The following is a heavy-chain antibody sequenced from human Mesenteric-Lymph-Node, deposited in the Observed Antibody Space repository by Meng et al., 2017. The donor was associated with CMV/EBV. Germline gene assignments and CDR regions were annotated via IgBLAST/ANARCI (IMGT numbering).Heavy chain of an antibody. CDR3: AKDPRTPMDKEDYKKSRPTYKGWFDP. D-gene: IGHD5-18*01. CDR2: INLNSGVT. V-gene: IGHV1-2*06. CDR1: GYTFTSYY. Sequence: ASVKVSCKASGYTFTSYYMHWVRQAPGQGLEWMGRINLNSGVTNYAQKFQGRVTMTRDTSISTAYMELSRLTSGDTALYYCAKDPRTPMDKEDYKKSRPTYKGWFDPWGQGTRVTVSS. J-gene: IGHJ5*02.